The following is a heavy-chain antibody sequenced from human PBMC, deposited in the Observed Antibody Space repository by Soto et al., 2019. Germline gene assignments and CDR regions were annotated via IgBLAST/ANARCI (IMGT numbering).Heavy chain of an antibody. CDR2: ISWNSGGI. Sequence: EVQVVESGGGLVQPGRSLRLSCAAFGVTFDDFAMHWVRQVPGKGLEWVSGISWNSGGICYADSVKGRFTISRDNAENSLYLQMNSLRPEDTALYYCAKDAGDAGSRPFDYWGQGTLVTVSS. V-gene: IGHV3-9*01. CDR3: AKDAGDAGSRPFDY. CDR1: GVTFDDFA. J-gene: IGHJ4*02. D-gene: IGHD4-17*01.